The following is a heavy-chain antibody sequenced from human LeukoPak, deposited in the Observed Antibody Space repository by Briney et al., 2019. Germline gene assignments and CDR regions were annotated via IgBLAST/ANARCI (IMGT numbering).Heavy chain of an antibody. J-gene: IGHJ4*02. V-gene: IGHV1-2*02. CDR3: ATLRRSGWYIGD. CDR1: GYTFTDYY. Sequence: GASVKVSCKASGYTFTDYYMYWVRQAPGQGLEWMGWINPNSGGTNYAEKFQGRVTMTRDTSITTAYMELSSLRSDDTAMYYCATLRRSGWYIGDWGQGTLVTVSS. D-gene: IGHD6-19*01. CDR2: INPNSGGT.